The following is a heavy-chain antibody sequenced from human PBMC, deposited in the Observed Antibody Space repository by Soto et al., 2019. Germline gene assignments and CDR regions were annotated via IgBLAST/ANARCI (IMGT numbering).Heavy chain of an antibody. J-gene: IGHJ5*02. D-gene: IGHD5-18*01. CDR1: GDSISSNNNY. Sequence: QVQLQESGPGLVKPSQTLSLTCTVSGDSISSNNNYWSWIRQPPGEGLEWIGFISYSGTTSYSPSPNRRVAQSLDTSKTQSSLSLSSVTAADTAVYYCARGRGYSYGLDPWGQGTLVTVSS. V-gene: IGHV4-30-4*01. CDR2: ISYSGTT. CDR3: ARGRGYSYGLDP.